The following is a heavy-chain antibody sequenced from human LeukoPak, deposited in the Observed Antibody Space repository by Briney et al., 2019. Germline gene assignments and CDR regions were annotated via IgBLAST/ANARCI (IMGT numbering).Heavy chain of an antibody. CDR3: ARGDGYNPVFDY. D-gene: IGHD5-24*01. CDR1: RGTFSSYA. V-gene: IGHV1-69*06. Sequence: RRASVKVSCKASRGTFSSYAISWVRQAPGQGLEWMGGIIPIFGTANYAQKFQGRVTITADKSTSTAYMELSSLRSEDTAVYYCARGDGYNPVFDYWGQGTLVTVSS. J-gene: IGHJ4*02. CDR2: IIPIFGTA.